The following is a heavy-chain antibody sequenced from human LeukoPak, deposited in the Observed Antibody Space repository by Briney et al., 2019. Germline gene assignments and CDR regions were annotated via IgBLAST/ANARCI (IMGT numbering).Heavy chain of an antibody. CDR2: INHSGST. J-gene: IGHJ6*02. V-gene: IGHV4-4*02. CDR1: GGSISSSNW. CDR3: ARLRATVTSYYYYGMDV. Sequence: SGTLSLTCAVSGGSISSSNWWSWIRQPPGKGLEWIGEINHSGSTNYNPSLKGRVTISVDTSKNQFSLKLSSVTAADTAVYYCARLRATVTSYYYYGMDVWGQGTTVTVSS. D-gene: IGHD4-17*01.